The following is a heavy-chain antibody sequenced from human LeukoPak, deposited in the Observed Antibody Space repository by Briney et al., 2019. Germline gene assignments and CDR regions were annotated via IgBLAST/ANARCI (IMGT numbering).Heavy chain of an antibody. Sequence: GGSLRLSCAASGFTFSNYDMHWVRQATGKGLEWVSGIGTAGEIYYPGSVKGRFTISRENAKNSLYLQMNSLRAGDTAVYYCARAAYSSTWYSRYFDLWGRGTLVTVSS. D-gene: IGHD6-13*01. V-gene: IGHV3-13*01. CDR1: GFTFSNYD. J-gene: IGHJ2*01. CDR2: IGTAGEI. CDR3: ARAAYSSTWYSRYFDL.